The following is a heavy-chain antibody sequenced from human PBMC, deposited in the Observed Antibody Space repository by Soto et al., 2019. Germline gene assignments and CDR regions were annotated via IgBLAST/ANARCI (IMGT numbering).Heavy chain of an antibody. CDR2: ISNRGST. CDR1: GGSVTSDEDY. Sequence: SETLSLTCTVSGGSVTSDEDYWTWIRQSPGKGLEWIGYISNRGSTGYNPSLKTRLSMSVDRSKNQFTLRLTSVTAADTAVYFCATESGSTYGYFDHWGQGTQVTSPQ. D-gene: IGHD5-18*01. V-gene: IGHV4-30-4*01. CDR3: ATESGSTYGYFDH. J-gene: IGHJ4*02.